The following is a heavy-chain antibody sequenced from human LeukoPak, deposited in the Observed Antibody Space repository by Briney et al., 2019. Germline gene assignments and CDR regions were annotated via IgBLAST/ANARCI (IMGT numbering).Heavy chain of an antibody. D-gene: IGHD4-17*01. CDR2: ISYDGANE. CDR1: GFSFHYYA. J-gene: IGHJ4*02. CDR3: ARRRVYGDYGL. Sequence: GGSLRLSCAASGFSFHYYAMHWVRQAPGKGLEWVAVISYDGANEYYADSVKGRLTISRDNSKNTLYMEMSSLRPEDTAVYYCARRRVYGDYGLWGQGTLVTVSS. V-gene: IGHV3-30-3*01.